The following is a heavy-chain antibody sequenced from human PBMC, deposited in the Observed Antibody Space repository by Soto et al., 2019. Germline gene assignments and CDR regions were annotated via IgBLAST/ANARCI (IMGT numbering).Heavy chain of an antibody. J-gene: IGHJ4*02. V-gene: IGHV3-23*01. CDR2: ISRSGSGSP. Sequence: PGGSLRLSCAASGFTFNNYVMNWVRQAPGKWLEWVSSISRSGSGSPYYSDSVKGRFTISRDNSKNTLSLQMNNLRAEDTAVYFCARGRYFDGGDYWVANLAFDYWGQGXLVTVHS. CDR3: ARGRYFDGGDYWVANLAFDY. CDR1: GFTFNNYV. D-gene: IGHD3-22*01.